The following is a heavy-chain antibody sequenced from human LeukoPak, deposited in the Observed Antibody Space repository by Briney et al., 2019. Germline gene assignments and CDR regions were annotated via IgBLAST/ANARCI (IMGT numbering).Heavy chain of an antibody. V-gene: IGHV4-4*07. CDR3: ARTRYYYNSRSYGAPYYFDY. CDR2: IYTSGST. CDR1: GGSISSYY. J-gene: IGHJ4*02. Sequence: SETLSLTCTVSGGSISSYYWSWIRQPAGKGLEWIGRIYTSGSTNYNPSLKSRVTISVDTSKNQFSLNLSSVTAADTAVYYCARTRYYYNSRSYGAPYYFDYWGQGTLVTVSS. D-gene: IGHD3-10*01.